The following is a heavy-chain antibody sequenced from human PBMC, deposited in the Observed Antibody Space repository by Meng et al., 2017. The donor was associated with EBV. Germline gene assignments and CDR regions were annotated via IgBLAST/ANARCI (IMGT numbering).Heavy chain of an antibody. Sequence: VQLEESWAEVEKPGSAVKVSCRTSGGTFRSDAVSWVRQAPGQGLEWMGGLIPMSGAPHYAQKFQDRVTIIADESTSTHSMELNNLRFEDTAMYYCASESGRGFTPDYWGQGTLVTVSS. J-gene: IGHJ4*02. V-gene: IGHV1-69*01. CDR1: GGTFRSDA. CDR3: ASESGRGFTPDY. CDR2: LIPMSGAP. D-gene: IGHD3-10*01.